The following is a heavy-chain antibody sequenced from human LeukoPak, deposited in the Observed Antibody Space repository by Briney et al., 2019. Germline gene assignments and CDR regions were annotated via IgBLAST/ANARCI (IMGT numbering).Heavy chain of an antibody. V-gene: IGHV3-7*03. CDR2: IKQDGSEK. J-gene: IGHJ4*02. CDR3: AKDPRYFIIFGGADY. CDR1: GFTFRNYW. Sequence: PGGALRLSCAASGFTFRNYWMSWVRQAPGKGLEWVANIKQDGSEKYYVDSVKGRFTISRDNSKNTLYLQMNSLRAEDTAVYYCAKDPRYFIIFGGADYWGQGTLVTVSS. D-gene: IGHD3/OR15-3a*01.